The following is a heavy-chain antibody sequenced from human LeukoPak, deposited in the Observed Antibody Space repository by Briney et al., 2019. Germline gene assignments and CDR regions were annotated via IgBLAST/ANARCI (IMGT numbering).Heavy chain of an antibody. CDR2: IHTSGST. CDR1: GGSISSGSYY. D-gene: IGHD2-15*01. V-gene: IGHV4-61*02. Sequence: SETLSLTCTVSGGSISSGSYYWSWIRQPAGKGLEWIGRIHTSGSTNYNPSLRSRVTISVDTSKNQFSLKLTSVTAADTAVYYCTRSLGYCSGGACPNAEYFHLWGQGTLVTVSS. J-gene: IGHJ1*01. CDR3: TRSLGYCSGGACPNAEYFHL.